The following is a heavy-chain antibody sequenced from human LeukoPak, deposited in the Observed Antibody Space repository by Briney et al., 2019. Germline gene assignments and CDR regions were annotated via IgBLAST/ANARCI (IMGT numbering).Heavy chain of an antibody. CDR3: AKDGGHNGYYDFWSGSLRGWFDP. V-gene: IGHV3-43*02. J-gene: IGHJ5*02. Sequence: GGSLRPSCAASGFTFDDYAIHWVRQAPGKGLEWVSLISGDGGSTYYADSVKGRFTISRDNSKNSLYLQMNSLRTEDTALYYCAKDGGHNGYYDFWSGSLRGWFDPWGQGTLVTVSS. CDR2: ISGDGGST. D-gene: IGHD3-3*01. CDR1: GFTFDDYA.